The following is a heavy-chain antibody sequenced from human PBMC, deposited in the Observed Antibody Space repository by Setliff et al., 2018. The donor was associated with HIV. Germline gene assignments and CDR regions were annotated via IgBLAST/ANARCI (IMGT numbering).Heavy chain of an antibody. V-gene: IGHV1-2*02. CDR3: ARQLSNSLDQ. D-gene: IGHD7-27*01. J-gene: IGHJ4*02. CDR2: ISPNNAGT. CDR1: AYSFTDYF. Sequence: ASVKVSCKASAYSFTDYFIHWVRQAPGQGLEWMGWISPNNAGTRSPRTFRGIFTMTRDTSINTAYMELSRLRSDDTAVYYCARQLSNSLDQWGQGTLVTVSS.